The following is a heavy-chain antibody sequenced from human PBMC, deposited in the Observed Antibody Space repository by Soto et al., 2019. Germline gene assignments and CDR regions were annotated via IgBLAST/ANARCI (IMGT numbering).Heavy chain of an antibody. Sequence: QVQLQQWGAGLLKPSETLSLTCAVYGGSFSGYYWSWIRQPPGKGLEWIGEINHSGSTNYNPSLKSRVTISVDTSNNQFSLKLSSVTAADTDVYYCARPKTTVTTGGAFDIWVQGTMVTVSS. CDR2: INHSGST. V-gene: IGHV4-34*01. CDR3: ARPKTTVTTGGAFDI. CDR1: GGSFSGYY. J-gene: IGHJ3*02. D-gene: IGHD4-17*01.